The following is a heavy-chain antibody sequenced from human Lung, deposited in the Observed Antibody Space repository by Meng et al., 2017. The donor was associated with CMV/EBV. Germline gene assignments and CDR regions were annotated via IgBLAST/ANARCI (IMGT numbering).Heavy chain of an antibody. CDR1: GFTFSSYE. V-gene: IGHV3-48*03. D-gene: IGHD3-22*01. Sequence: GESLKISCAASGFTFSSYEMNWVRQAPGKGLEWVSYISSSGSTIYYADSVKGRFTISRDNAKNSLYLQMNSLRAEDTAVYYCAREGSYYDSSGLPHHWGQGTLVTVSP. CDR2: ISSSGSTI. J-gene: IGHJ1*01. CDR3: AREGSYYDSSGLPHH.